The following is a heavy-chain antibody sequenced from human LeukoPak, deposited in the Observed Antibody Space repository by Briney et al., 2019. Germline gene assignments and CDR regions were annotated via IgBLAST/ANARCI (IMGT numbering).Heavy chain of an antibody. J-gene: IGHJ4*02. V-gene: IGHV3-20*01. Sequence: PGGSLRLSCAASGFTFDDYGMSWVRQAPGKGLEWVSGINWNGGSTGYADSVKGRFTISRDNAKNSLYLQMNSLRAEDTALYHCARGDYYGSGRVDWGQGTLVTVSS. CDR2: INWNGGST. D-gene: IGHD3-10*01. CDR3: ARGDYYGSGRVD. CDR1: GFTFDDYG.